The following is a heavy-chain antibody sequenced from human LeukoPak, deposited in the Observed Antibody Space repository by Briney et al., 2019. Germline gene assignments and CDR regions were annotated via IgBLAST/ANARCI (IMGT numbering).Heavy chain of an antibody. J-gene: IGHJ4*02. V-gene: IGHV3-23*01. CDR1: GFTLSSYA. CDR3: AKQLDSGNYYPTGDDY. D-gene: IGHD3-10*01. Sequence: PGGSLRLSCAASGFTLSSYATSWVRQAPGKGLEWVSAISGSGADTYYADSVKGRFTISRDTSKSTLYLQMNSLRDEDTAVYYCAKQLDSGNYYPTGDDYWGQGTLVTVSS. CDR2: ISGSGADT.